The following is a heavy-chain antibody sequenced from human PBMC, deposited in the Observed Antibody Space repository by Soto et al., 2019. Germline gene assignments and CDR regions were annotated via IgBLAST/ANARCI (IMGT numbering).Heavy chain of an antibody. J-gene: IGHJ6*03. CDR2: INPNSGGT. Sequence: ASVKVSCKASGYTFTGYYMHWVRQAPGQGLEWMGWINPNSGGTNYAQKFQGWVTMTRDTSISTAYMELSRLRSYDTAVYYCARVPTVHYYYDMDVWGKGTTVTVSS. V-gene: IGHV1-2*04. CDR1: GYTFTGYY. CDR3: ARVPTVHYYYDMDV.